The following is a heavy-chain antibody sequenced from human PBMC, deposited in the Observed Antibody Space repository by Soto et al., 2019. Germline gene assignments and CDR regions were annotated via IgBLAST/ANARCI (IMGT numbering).Heavy chain of an antibody. J-gene: IGHJ4*02. V-gene: IGHV4-59*01. D-gene: IGHD4-17*01. Sequence: SETLSLTCTVSGGSIRSYYLSWIRQPPGKGLEWIGYIYYSGSTNYNPSLKSRVTISVDTSKNQFSLKLSSVTAADTAVYYCASGVYGDLDYWGQGTLVTVSS. CDR2: IYYSGST. CDR3: ASGVYGDLDY. CDR1: GGSIRSYY.